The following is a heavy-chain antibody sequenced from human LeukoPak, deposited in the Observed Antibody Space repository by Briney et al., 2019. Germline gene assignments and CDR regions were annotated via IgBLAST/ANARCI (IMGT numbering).Heavy chain of an antibody. D-gene: IGHD3-16*01. V-gene: IGHV4-34*01. CDR1: GGSFSGYY. J-gene: IGHJ4*02. CDR2: INHSGST. CDR3: ARGIGSTVVTRGFMFDY. Sequence: SETLSLTCAVYGGSFSGYYSSWIRQPPGKALEWIGEINHSGSTNYNPSLKSRVTISVDTSKNQFSLKLSSVTAADTAVYYCARGIGSTVVTRGFMFDYWGQGTLVTVSS.